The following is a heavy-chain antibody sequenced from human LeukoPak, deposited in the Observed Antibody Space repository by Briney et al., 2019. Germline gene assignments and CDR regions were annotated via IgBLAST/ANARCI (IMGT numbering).Heavy chain of an antibody. CDR3: AKALLKGITMIVVVSSPPRHAFDI. D-gene: IGHD3-22*01. Sequence: GGSLRLSCAASGFTFSSYGMSWVRQAPGKGLEWVSAISGSGGSTYYADSVKGRFTISRDNSKNTLYLQMNSLRAEDTAVYYCAKALLKGITMIVVVSSPPRHAFDIWGQGTMVTVSS. CDR1: GFTFSSYG. CDR2: ISGSGGST. V-gene: IGHV3-23*01. J-gene: IGHJ3*02.